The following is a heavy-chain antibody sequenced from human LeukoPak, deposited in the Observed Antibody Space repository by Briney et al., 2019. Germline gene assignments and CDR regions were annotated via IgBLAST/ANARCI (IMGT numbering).Heavy chain of an antibody. CDR1: GGSFSGYY. Sequence: SETLSLTCAVYGGSFSGYYWSWIRQPPGKGLEWIGEINHSGSTNYNPSLKSRVTISVDTSKNQSSLKLSSVTAADTAVYYCARASHYGDYEPRPLDYWGQGTLVTVSS. J-gene: IGHJ4*02. V-gene: IGHV4-34*01. CDR3: ARASHYGDYEPRPLDY. D-gene: IGHD4-17*01. CDR2: INHSGST.